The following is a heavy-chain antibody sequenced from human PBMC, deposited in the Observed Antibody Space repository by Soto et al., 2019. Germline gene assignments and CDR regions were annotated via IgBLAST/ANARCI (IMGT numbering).Heavy chain of an antibody. CDR3: AVPNPSTANIVATISFYYGMDV. D-gene: IGHD5-12*01. V-gene: IGHV5-10-1*01. J-gene: IGHJ6*02. CDR1: GYSFTSYW. Sequence: PGESLKISCQGSGYSFTSYWISWVRQMPGKGLEWMGRIDPSDSYTNYSPSFQGHVTISADKSISTAYLQWSSLKASDTAMYYCAVPNPSTANIVATISFYYGMDVWGQGTTVTVSS. CDR2: IDPSDSYT.